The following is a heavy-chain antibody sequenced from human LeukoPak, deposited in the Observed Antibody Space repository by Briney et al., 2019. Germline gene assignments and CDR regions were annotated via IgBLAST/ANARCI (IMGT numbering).Heavy chain of an antibody. D-gene: IGHD3-10*01. V-gene: IGHV1-2*02. CDR1: GYTFTGYY. Sequence: ASVKVSCKASGYTFTGYYMHWVRQAPGQGLEWMGWISPNSGGTNYAQKFHGRVTMTRDTSINTAYVELSRLRSDDTAVYYCTSGAAVTMVRDASYYFDYWGQGTLVTVSS. J-gene: IGHJ4*02. CDR2: ISPNSGGT. CDR3: TSGAAVTMVRDASYYFDY.